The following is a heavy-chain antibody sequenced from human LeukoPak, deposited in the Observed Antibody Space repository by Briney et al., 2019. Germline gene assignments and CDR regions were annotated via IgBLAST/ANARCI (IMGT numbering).Heavy chain of an antibody. CDR3: AKDRYYGRTASDY. CDR2: ISGSGGST. V-gene: IGHV3-23*01. Sequence: GGSLRLSCAASGFTFSSYAMSWVRQAPGKGLEWVSAISGSGGSTYYADSVEGRFTISRDNSKNTLYLQMNSLRAEDTAVYYCAKDRYYGRTASDYWGQGTLVTVSS. CDR1: GFTFSSYA. J-gene: IGHJ4*02. D-gene: IGHD3-10*01.